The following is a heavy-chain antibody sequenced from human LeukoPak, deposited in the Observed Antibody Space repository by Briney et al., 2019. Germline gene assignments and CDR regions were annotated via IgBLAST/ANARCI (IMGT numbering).Heavy chain of an antibody. Sequence: GGSLRLSCAASGFTFDDYAMHWVRQAPGKGLEWVSGISWNSGSIGYVDSVKGRFTISRDNAKNSLYLQMNSLRAEDTAVYYCARYSYGLAWAFDVWGQGTMVTVSS. V-gene: IGHV3-9*01. CDR3: ARYSYGLAWAFDV. J-gene: IGHJ3*01. CDR2: ISWNSGSI. D-gene: IGHD5-18*01. CDR1: GFTFDDYA.